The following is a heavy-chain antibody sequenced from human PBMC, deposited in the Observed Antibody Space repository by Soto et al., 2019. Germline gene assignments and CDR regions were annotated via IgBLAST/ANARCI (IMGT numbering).Heavy chain of an antibody. Sequence: GGSLRLSCVGSGFSFDEYNIHWVRQAPGKGLEWVSLITWNGANTYYADSVKGRFTISRDGTTKSVSLQMTSLKREDTGLYYCARETLSYGSALDVWGQGTTVTVSS. D-gene: IGHD3-16*01. J-gene: IGHJ6*02. CDR2: ITWNGANT. V-gene: IGHV3-43*01. CDR3: ARETLSYGSALDV. CDR1: GFSFDEYN.